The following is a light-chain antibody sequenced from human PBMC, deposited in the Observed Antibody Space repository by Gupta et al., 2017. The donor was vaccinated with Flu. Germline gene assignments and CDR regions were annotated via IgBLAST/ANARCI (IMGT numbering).Light chain of an antibody. J-gene: IGLJ3*02. CDR3: LIYQNNDWV. CDR1: VGTCK. CDR2: HKSDSDN. V-gene: IGLV5-45*01. Sequence: VGTCKIYGYKQKPGKHPQFVRGHKSDSDNQSGSGVPSRFSSSKDGSGNAAILLISGLQAEDEADYYCLIYQNNDWVFGGGTKLTVL.